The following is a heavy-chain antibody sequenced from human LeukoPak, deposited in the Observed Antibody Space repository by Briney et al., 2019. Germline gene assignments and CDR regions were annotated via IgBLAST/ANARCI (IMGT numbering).Heavy chain of an antibody. CDR1: GFRFTNYA. J-gene: IGHJ4*02. CDR3: ARGGITIFGGIIYQDY. Sequence: PGGSLRLSCAASGFRFTNYAMTWVRQAPGKGLEWVSGINWNGRSTGYADSVKGRFTISRDNAKNSLYLQMNSLRAEDTAFYYCARGGITIFGGIIYQDYWGQGTLVTVSS. D-gene: IGHD3-3*01. CDR2: INWNGRST. V-gene: IGHV3-20*04.